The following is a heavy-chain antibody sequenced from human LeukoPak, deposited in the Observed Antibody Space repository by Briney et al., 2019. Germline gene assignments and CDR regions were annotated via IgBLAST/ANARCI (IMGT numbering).Heavy chain of an antibody. CDR2: ISFSVNTK. J-gene: IGHJ4*02. Sequence: GGSLRLSCAASGFTFSDYSMNWVRQAPGKGLEWVSYISFSVNTKYYGDSVKGRFTISRDNAKNSLYLQMNSLRAEDTAVYYCAREMFWSGYFSNLHFDYWGQGALVTVSS. CDR1: GFTFSDYS. D-gene: IGHD3-3*01. CDR3: AREMFWSGYFSNLHFDY. V-gene: IGHV3-48*04.